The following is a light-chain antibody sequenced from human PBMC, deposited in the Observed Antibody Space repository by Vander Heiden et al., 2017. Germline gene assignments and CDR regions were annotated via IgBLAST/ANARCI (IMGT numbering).Light chain of an antibody. CDR3: QQRNSYPPVT. Sequence: DIQLTQSPSFLSASVGDRVTITCRASQGISSYLAWYQQKPGKAPKLLIYAASTLQSGVPSRFSGSGYGTEFTLTSSSRQPEDFASYYCQQRNSYPPVTFAHGTKVDIK. CDR1: QGISSY. CDR2: AAS. V-gene: IGKV1-9*01. J-gene: IGKJ3*01.